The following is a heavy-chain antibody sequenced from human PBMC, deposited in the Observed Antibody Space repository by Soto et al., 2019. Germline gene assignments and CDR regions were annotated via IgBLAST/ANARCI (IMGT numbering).Heavy chain of an antibody. Sequence: PGGSLRLSCAPSGFTFSSYGMHWARQAPGKGLEWVAVIWYDGSNKVYADSVKGRFTISRDNSKNTLYLQMNSLRAEDTAVYYCAKDGTRNTKRPPDRRWIQPAPIDYWGRGTLVTVSS. CDR3: AKDGTRNTKRPPDRRWIQPAPIDY. CDR2: IWYDGSNK. D-gene: IGHD5-18*01. V-gene: IGHV3-33*06. CDR1: GFTFSSYG. J-gene: IGHJ4*02.